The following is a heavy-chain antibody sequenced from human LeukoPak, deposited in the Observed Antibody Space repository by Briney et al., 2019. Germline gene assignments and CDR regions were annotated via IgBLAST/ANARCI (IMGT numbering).Heavy chain of an antibody. J-gene: IGHJ5*02. CDR2: IIPIFGTA. CDR3: ARDARHRYCSSSSCYRGWLDP. V-gene: IGHV1-69*13. CDR1: RGTFISYA. D-gene: IGHD2-2*01. Sequence: SVKVSCKASRGTFISYAISWVRQAPGQGLEWMGGIIPIFGTANYAQKFQGRVTITADESTSTAYMELSSLRSEDTAVYYCARDARHRYCSSSSCYRGWLDPWGQGTPVTVSS.